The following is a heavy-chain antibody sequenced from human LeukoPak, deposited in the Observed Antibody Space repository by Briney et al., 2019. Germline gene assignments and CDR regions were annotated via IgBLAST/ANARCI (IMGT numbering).Heavy chain of an antibody. CDR2: IIPIFGTA. V-gene: IGHV1-69*05. CDR3: ASGLEDGSGGYHRQWFDP. J-gene: IGHJ5*02. Sequence: ASVKVSCKASGGTFSSYAISWVRQAPGQGLEWMGGIIPIFGTANYAQKFQGRVTITTDESTSTAYMELSSLRSEDTAVYYCASGLEDGSGGYHRQWFDPWGQGTLVTVSS. D-gene: IGHD3-10*01. CDR1: GGTFSSYA.